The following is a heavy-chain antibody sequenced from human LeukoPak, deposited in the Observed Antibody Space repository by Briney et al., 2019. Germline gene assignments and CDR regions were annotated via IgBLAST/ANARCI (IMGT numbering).Heavy chain of an antibody. V-gene: IGHV5-51*01. CDR1: GYSFTSYW. CDR3: ARRNYDILTGYYNDYFDY. CDR2: IYPSDSDA. Sequence: GGSLKISCKASGYSFTSYWIGWVRQMPGKGLEWVGIIYPSDSDARYSPSFQGQVTISADKSINTAYLQWSSLKASDTAMYYCARRNYDILTGYYNDYFDYWGQGTLVTVSS. D-gene: IGHD3-9*01. J-gene: IGHJ4*02.